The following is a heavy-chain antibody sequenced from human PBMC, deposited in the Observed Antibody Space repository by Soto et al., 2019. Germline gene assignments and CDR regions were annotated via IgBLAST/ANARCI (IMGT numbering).Heavy chain of an antibody. CDR1: GGSISSGGYS. Sequence: QLQLQESGSGLVKPSQTLSLTCAVSGGSISSGGYSWSWIRQPPGKGLEWIGYIYHSGSTYYNPSRKSRVTISVDRSKNQFSLKLSSVTAADTAVYYCARAAAAGTINWFDPWGQGTLVTVSS. J-gene: IGHJ5*02. D-gene: IGHD6-13*01. CDR2: IYHSGST. CDR3: ARAAAAGTINWFDP. V-gene: IGHV4-30-2*01.